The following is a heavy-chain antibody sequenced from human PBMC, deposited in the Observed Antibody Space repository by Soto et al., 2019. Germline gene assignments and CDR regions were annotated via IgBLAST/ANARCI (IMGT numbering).Heavy chain of an antibody. V-gene: IGHV4-30-4*01. J-gene: IGHJ5*02. CDR1: GGSISSGDYY. Sequence: TSETLSLTCTVSGGSISSGDYYWSWIRQPPGKGLEWIGYIYYSGSTYYNPSLKSRVTISVDTSKNQFSLKLSSVTAADTAVYYCARESSYYDSSGYYYVSWFDPWGQGTLVTVSS. CDR3: ARESSYYDSSGYYYVSWFDP. D-gene: IGHD3-22*01. CDR2: IYYSGST.